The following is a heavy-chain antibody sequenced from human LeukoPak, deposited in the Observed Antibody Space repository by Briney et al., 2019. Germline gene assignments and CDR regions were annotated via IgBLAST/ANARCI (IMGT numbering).Heavy chain of an antibody. D-gene: IGHD4-17*01. J-gene: IGHJ5*02. V-gene: IGHV3-23*01. CDR1: GFTFSSYA. CDR3: AKDSRVTWRYNWFDP. CDR2: ISGSGGST. Sequence: GGSLRLSCAASGFTFSSYAMSWVRQAPGKGLEWVSAISGSGGSTYYADSVKGRFTIFRDNSKNTLYLQMNSLRAEDTAVYYCAKDSRVTWRYNWFDPWGQGTLVTVSS.